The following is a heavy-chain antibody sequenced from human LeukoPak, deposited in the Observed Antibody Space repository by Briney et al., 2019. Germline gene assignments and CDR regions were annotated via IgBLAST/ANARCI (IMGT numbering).Heavy chain of an antibody. CDR2: ISNSGGTT. D-gene: IGHD6-13*01. CDR3: AKDPRRYSRTGGYFDY. CDR1: GFTFSSYA. Sequence: GGSLRLSCAASGFTFSSYAMHWVRQAPGKGLEWIAYISNSGGTTYYADSVKGRFTISRDNSKNTLYLQMNSLRAEDTAVYYCAKDPRRYSRTGGYFDYWGQGTLVTVSS. J-gene: IGHJ4*02. V-gene: IGHV3-NL1*01.